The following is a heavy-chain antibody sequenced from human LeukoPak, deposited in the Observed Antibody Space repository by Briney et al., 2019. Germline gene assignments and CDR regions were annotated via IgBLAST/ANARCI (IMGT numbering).Heavy chain of an antibody. D-gene: IGHD6-6*01. CDR2: FIPIFGTA. CDR1: GGTFSSYA. J-gene: IGHJ5*02. Sequence: SVKLSCKSSGGTFSSYAISWVRQPPGPGLERMGGFIPIFGTANYAQKFPGRVTITTDESTNTADMELSSLRSEDTAVYYCAGSIAARQGEYNWFDAWGQGSLVTVFS. V-gene: IGHV1-69*05. CDR3: AGSIAARQGEYNWFDA.